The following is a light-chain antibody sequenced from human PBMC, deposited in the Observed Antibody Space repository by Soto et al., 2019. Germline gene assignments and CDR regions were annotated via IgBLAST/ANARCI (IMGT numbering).Light chain of an antibody. CDR3: QQYNNWWT. CDR2: AAS. V-gene: IGKV3-15*01. Sequence: IVMTQSPATLSVSLGERATLSCRASQSLRSNLAWYQQKPGKAPRLLIYAASTRATGIPARFSGSGSGTEFTLTISSLQSEDFAVYYCQQYNNWWTFGQGTKVEIK. J-gene: IGKJ1*01. CDR1: QSLRSN.